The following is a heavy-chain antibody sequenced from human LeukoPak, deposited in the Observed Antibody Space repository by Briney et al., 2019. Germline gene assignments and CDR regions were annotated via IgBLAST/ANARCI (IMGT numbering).Heavy chain of an antibody. D-gene: IGHD2-21*02. V-gene: IGHV3-64D*06. Sequence: GGSLRLSCLDSGFTFSWYGMNWVRQAPGRGLEYVSAISKNGGNTYYVDSVKGRFTISRDNSKNTLYLQMNSLRVEDTAVYFCVKDLSDRDVDYWGQGTLVTVSS. CDR2: ISKNGGNT. J-gene: IGHJ4*02. CDR3: VKDLSDRDVDY. CDR1: GFTFSWYG.